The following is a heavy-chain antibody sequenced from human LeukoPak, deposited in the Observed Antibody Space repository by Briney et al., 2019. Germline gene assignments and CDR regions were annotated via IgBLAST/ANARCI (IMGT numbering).Heavy chain of an antibody. V-gene: IGHV1-18*01. CDR3: ARDRRGRWELLRAFDI. J-gene: IGHJ3*02. Sequence: ASVKVSCKASGYTFTRYAMNWVRQAPGQGLEWMGWISAYNGNTNYAQKLQGRVTMTTDTSTSTAYMELRSLRSDDTAVYYCARDRRGRWELLRAFDIWGQGTMVTVSS. CDR1: GYTFTRYA. CDR2: ISAYNGNT. D-gene: IGHD1-26*01.